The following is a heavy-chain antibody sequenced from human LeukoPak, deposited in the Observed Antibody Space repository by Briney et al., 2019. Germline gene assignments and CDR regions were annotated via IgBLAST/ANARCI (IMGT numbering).Heavy chain of an antibody. J-gene: IGHJ6*02. D-gene: IGHD3-10*01. CDR2: IYHSGST. Sequence: SGTLSLTCAVSGGSISSSNWWSWVRQPPGKGLEWIGEIYHSGSTNYNPSLKSRVTISVDKSKNQFSLKLSSVTAADTAVYYCARGIYYGSGSYYYYYGMDVWGQGTTVTVSS. CDR1: GGSISSSNW. CDR3: ARGIYYGSGSYYYYYGMDV. V-gene: IGHV4-4*02.